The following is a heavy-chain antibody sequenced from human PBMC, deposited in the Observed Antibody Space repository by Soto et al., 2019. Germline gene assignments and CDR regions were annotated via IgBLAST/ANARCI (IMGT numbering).Heavy chain of an antibody. J-gene: IGHJ4*02. CDR2: IYYSGST. CDR1: GGSISSGDYY. V-gene: IGHV4-30-4*01. Sequence: SETLSLICTVSGGSISSGDYYWSWIRQPPGKGLEWIGYIYYSGSTYYNPSLKSRVTISVDTSKNHFSLKLSSVTAADTAVYYCARGITLPTPLDYWGQGTLVTVSS. D-gene: IGHD1-20*01. CDR3: ARGITLPTPLDY.